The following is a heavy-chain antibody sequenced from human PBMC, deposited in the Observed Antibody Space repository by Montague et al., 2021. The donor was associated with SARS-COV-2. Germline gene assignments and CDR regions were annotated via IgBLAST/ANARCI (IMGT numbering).Heavy chain of an antibody. CDR2: VHYTGST. D-gene: IGHD1-1*01. CDR1: GGSSSSDY. CDR3: ARAQNTCFIANCVNYFEV. J-gene: IGHJ4*02. V-gene: IGHV4-59*01. Sequence: SETLSLTCTVSGGSSSSDYWSWIRQSPGKGLEWIGYVHYTGSTKYNPSLKTRVTLSLDTPKNQFSLKRSSVTAADTAVYYCARAQNTCFIANCVNYFEVWGLGALVTVSS.